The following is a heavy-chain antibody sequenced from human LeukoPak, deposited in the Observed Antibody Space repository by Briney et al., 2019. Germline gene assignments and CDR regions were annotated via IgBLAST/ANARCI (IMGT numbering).Heavy chain of an antibody. CDR3: ARIRDYDSNFDI. D-gene: IGHD3-22*01. Sequence: SETLSLTCTVSGGSISSYYWSWLRQPPGKGLEWVGYIYYSGSTNYNPSLKSRVTISVATTKHQFSLKLSSVTAADTAVYYCARIRDYDSNFDIWGQGTMVTVPS. J-gene: IGHJ3*02. CDR2: IYYSGST. CDR1: GGSISSYY. V-gene: IGHV4-59*08.